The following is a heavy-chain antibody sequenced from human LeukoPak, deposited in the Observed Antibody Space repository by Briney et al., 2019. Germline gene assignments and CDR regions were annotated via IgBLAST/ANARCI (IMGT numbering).Heavy chain of an antibody. CDR2: IYYSGST. CDR3: AGQGVAAAGTSCFDY. J-gene: IGHJ4*02. CDR1: GGSISSYY. V-gene: IGHV4-59*08. D-gene: IGHD6-13*01. Sequence: PSETLSLTCTVSGGSISSYYWSWIRQPPGKGLEWIGYIYYSGSTNYNPSLMSRVTISVDTSKNQFSLKLSSVTAADTAVYYCAGQGVAAAGTSCFDYWGQGTLVTVSS.